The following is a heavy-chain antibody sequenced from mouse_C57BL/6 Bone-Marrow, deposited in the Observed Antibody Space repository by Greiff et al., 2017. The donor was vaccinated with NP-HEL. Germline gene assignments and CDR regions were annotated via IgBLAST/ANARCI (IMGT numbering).Heavy chain of an antibody. CDR3: AREDYYGSSYVDYAMDY. CDR1: GYTFTDYY. CDR2: IYPGSGNT. Sequence: QVQLQQSGAELVRPGASVKLSCKASGYTFTDYYINWVKQRPGQGLEWIARIYPGSGNTYYNEKFKGKATLTAEKSSSTAYMQLSSLTSEDSAVYFCAREDYYGSSYVDYAMDYGGQGTSVTVSS. J-gene: IGHJ4*01. V-gene: IGHV1-76*01. D-gene: IGHD1-1*01.